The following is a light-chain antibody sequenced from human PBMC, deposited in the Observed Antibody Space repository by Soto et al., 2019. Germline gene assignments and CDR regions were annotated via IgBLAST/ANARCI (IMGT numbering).Light chain of an antibody. CDR3: SSYTRSITLDV. CDR1: SSDVGGYNY. J-gene: IGLJ1*01. Sequence: QSVLTQPASVSGSPGQSITISCTGTSSDVGGYNYVSWYQQHAGKAPKLILYEVSSRPSGVSNRFSGSKPGNTASLTISGIQAEEEADYYCSSYTRSITLDVFGTGTKVTVL. V-gene: IGLV2-14*01. CDR2: EVS.